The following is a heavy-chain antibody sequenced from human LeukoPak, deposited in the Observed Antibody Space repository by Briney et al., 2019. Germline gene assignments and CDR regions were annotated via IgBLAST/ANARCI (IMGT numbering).Heavy chain of an antibody. CDR1: GFTFSSYG. V-gene: IGHV3-23*01. J-gene: IGHJ3*02. Sequence: GGSLRLSCAASGFTFSSYGMRWVRQAPGKGLEWVSAISGSGGSTYYADSVKGRFTISRDNSKNTLYLQMNSLRAEDTAVYYCAKDRAPSGFYAFDIWGQGTMVTVSS. CDR2: ISGSGGST. CDR3: AKDRAPSGFYAFDI. D-gene: IGHD3-22*01.